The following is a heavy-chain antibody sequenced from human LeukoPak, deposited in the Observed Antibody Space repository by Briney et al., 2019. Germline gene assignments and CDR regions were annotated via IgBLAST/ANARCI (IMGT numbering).Heavy chain of an antibody. Sequence: SETLSLTCTVSGGSISSSSYYWGWIRQPPGKGLEWIGSIYYSGSTYYNPSLKSRVTISVDTSKNQFSLKLSSVTAADTAVYYCARGRRYCSGGSCYSYYIRNAFDIWGQGTMVTVSS. J-gene: IGHJ3*02. CDR3: ARGRRYCSGGSCYSYYIRNAFDI. CDR1: GGSISSSSYY. D-gene: IGHD2-15*01. V-gene: IGHV4-39*07. CDR2: IYYSGST.